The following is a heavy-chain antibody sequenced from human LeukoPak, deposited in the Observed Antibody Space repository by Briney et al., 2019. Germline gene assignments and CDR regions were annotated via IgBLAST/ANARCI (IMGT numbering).Heavy chain of an antibody. V-gene: IGHV3-7*04. J-gene: IGHJ5*02. CDR1: GFTFSSYW. CDR3: ARALVVVAATTTRFDP. D-gene: IGHD2-15*01. CDR2: IKQDGSEK. Sequence: GGSLRLSCAASGFTFSSYWMTWVRQAPGKGLEWVANIKQDGSEKYYVDSVKGRFTISRDNAKNSLYLQMNSLRAEDTAVYYCARALVVVAATTTRFDPWGQGTLVTVSS.